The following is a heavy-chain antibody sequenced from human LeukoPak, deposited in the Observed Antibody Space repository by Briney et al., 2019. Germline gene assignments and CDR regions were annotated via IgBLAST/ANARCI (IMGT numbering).Heavy chain of an antibody. Sequence: GGSLRPSCAASGFTSTSYAMSWVRPAPGKGLEWVSAISSSGGSTYYADSVKGRFTISRDNSKNTLYLQMSSLRAEDTAVYYCAKDPLLGDPYYRDVWGKGTTVTVSS. J-gene: IGHJ6*03. CDR2: ISSSGGST. D-gene: IGHD3-16*01. CDR1: GFTSTSYA. V-gene: IGHV3-23*01. CDR3: AKDPLLGDPYYRDV.